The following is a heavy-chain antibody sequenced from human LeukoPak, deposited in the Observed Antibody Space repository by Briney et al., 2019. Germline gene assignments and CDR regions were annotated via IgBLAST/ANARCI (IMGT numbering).Heavy chain of an antibody. V-gene: IGHV1-46*01. Sequence: ASVKVSCKASGYTFIDYFVHWVRQAPGQGLEWMGMVNPDSLTTTYSQKFQGRVTLTRDLSTTTVTMELSSLTSDDTAVYYCTRDGTHYYDGSVPNLAFDFWGQGTMVTVSS. CDR2: VNPDSLTT. J-gene: IGHJ3*01. CDR1: GYTFIDYF. D-gene: IGHD3-22*01. CDR3: TRDGTHYYDGSVPNLAFDF.